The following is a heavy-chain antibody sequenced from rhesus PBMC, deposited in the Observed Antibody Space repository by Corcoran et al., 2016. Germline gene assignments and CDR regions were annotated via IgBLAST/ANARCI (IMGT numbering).Heavy chain of an antibody. Sequence: QVQLQESGPGLVKPSETLSLTCAVSGGSISDDYYWSWIRHPPLKGLEWIGYIYGSGGGTNYNPYLNNRVTILIDTSKKQCSRKLSAVTAADTAVYYCAREIHPIHLFDYWGQGVLVTVSS. V-gene: IGHV4-106*01. CDR1: GGSISDDYY. J-gene: IGHJ4*01. D-gene: IGHD1-38*01. CDR3: AREIHPIHLFDY. CDR2: IYGSGGGT.